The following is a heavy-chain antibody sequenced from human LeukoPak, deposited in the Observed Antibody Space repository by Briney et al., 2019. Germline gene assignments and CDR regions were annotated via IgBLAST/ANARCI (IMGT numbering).Heavy chain of an antibody. CDR1: GGSFSGYY. Sequence: SETLSLTCAVYGGSFSGYYWSWIRQPPGKGLEWIGEINHSGSTDYNPSLKSRVTISVDTSKNQFSLKLSSVTAADTAVYYCARGWLVHGYFDYWGQGPLVTVSS. J-gene: IGHJ4*02. D-gene: IGHD6-19*01. CDR2: INHSGST. CDR3: ARGWLVHGYFDY. V-gene: IGHV4-34*01.